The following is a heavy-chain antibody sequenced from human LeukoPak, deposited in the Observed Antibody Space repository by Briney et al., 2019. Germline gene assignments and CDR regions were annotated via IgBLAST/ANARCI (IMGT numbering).Heavy chain of an antibody. D-gene: IGHD5-24*01. CDR2: ISYSEGT. V-gene: IGHV4-59*01. J-gene: IGHJ4*02. Sequence: PSETLSLTCTASGGSIRSYHWSWIRQSPGKGLEWIGYISYSEGTYYSPSLKSRVTISLDTSKNQFSLKLNSVTAADTAVYYCVRGYGYNLDYWGQGALVTVSS. CDR1: GGSIRSYH. CDR3: VRGYGYNLDY.